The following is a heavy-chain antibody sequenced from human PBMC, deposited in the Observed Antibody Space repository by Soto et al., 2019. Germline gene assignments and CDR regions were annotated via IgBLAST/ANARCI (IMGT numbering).Heavy chain of an antibody. CDR1: GFTFSSYA. J-gene: IGHJ4*02. D-gene: IGHD4-17*01. CDR3: AKDHSLDTPSHEYSDYEFDY. V-gene: IGHV3-23*01. CDR2: ISGSGGST. Sequence: GGSLRLSCAASGFTFSSYAMSWVRQAPGKGLEWVSAISGSGGSTYYADSVKGRFTISRDNSKNTLYLQMNSLRAEDTAVYYCAKDHSLDTPSHEYSDYEFDYWGQGTLVTVSS.